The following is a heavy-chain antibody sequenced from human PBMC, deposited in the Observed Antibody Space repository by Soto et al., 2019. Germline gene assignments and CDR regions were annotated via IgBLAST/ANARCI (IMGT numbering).Heavy chain of an antibody. D-gene: IGHD3-22*01. CDR3: TGAYYDIYGYILDP. Sequence: SDTLSLTCSVSGGPISIGYWTCIRHSPGQGLEWIGYIYLGGSNNYNPSLKSRVIISVDTAKNQFSLILSSVTAADTVVYYCTGAYYDIYGYILDPWGEG. J-gene: IGHJ5*02. CDR1: GGPISIGY. V-gene: IGHV4-59*01. CDR2: IYLGGSN.